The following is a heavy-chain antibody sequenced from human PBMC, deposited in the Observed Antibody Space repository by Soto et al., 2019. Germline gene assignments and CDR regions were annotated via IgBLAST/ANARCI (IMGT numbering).Heavy chain of an antibody. Sequence: SVKVSCKASGGTFSSYTISWVRQAPGQGLEWMGRIIPILGIANYAQKFQDRVTITADKSTSTAYMELSSLRAEDTAVYFCAAEIDDYADFNHWGQGTPVTVSS. J-gene: IGHJ5*02. V-gene: IGHV1-69*02. CDR1: GGTFSSYT. CDR3: AAEIDDYADFNH. CDR2: IIPILGIA. D-gene: IGHD4-17*01.